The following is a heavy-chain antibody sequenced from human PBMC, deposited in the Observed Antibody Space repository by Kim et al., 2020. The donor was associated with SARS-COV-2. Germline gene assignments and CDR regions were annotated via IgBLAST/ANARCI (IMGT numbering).Heavy chain of an antibody. D-gene: IGHD4-17*01. CDR3: ARDTGYGDMGGAFDI. Sequence: SETLSLTCTVSGGSISSGGYYWSWIRQHPGKGLEWIGYIYYSGSTYYNPSLKSRVTISVDTSKNQFSLKLSSVTAADTAVYYCARDTGYGDMGGAFDIWGQGTMVTVSS. CDR1: GGSISSGGYY. V-gene: IGHV4-31*03. CDR2: IYYSGST. J-gene: IGHJ3*02.